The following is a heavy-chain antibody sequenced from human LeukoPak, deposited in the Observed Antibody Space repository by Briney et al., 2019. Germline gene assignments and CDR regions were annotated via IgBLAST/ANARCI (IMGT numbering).Heavy chain of an antibody. V-gene: IGHV4-30-4*02. CDR2: FYYSGST. Sequence: PSETLSLTCTVSGASVSSGDYYWSWIRQPPGKGLEWIEYFYYSGSTYYNPSLKSRITISVDTSKNQFSLKLSSVTAADTAVYYCARVLDSSGWYTTDAFDIWGQGTMVTVSS. CDR3: ARVLDSSGWYTTDAFDI. D-gene: IGHD6-19*01. J-gene: IGHJ3*02. CDR1: GASVSSGDYY.